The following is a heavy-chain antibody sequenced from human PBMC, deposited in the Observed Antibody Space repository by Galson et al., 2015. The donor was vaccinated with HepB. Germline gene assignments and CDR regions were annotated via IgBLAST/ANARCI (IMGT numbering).Heavy chain of an antibody. Sequence: SLRLSCAASGFTFSSYWMVWVRHAPRKALVGLSDIDRDGTNTRYGDSVKGRFTTSRDKAKNTLHLQMNSLRVEDTAAYYCGRAGDRGVGETWGQGKMVT. CDR3: GRAGDRGVGET. CDR1: GFTFSSYW. V-gene: IGHV3-74*01. D-gene: IGHD2-8*01. J-gene: IGHJ3*01. CDR2: IDRDGTNT.